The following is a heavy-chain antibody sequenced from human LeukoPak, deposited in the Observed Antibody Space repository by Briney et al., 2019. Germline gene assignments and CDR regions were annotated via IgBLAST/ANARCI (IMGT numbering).Heavy chain of an antibody. J-gene: IGHJ3*01. CDR1: GVSLSSNSAA. CDR3: ARERISMVRGAGDTFDV. Sequence: SQTLSLTCAISGVSLSSNSAAWTWIRQSPSRGLEWLGRTYYRSKWYSDYAVSVKSRITINPDTSKNQFSLQLNSVTPEDTAVYYCARERISMVRGAGDTFDVWGQGTRVTVSS. CDR2: TYYRSKWYS. V-gene: IGHV6-1*01. D-gene: IGHD3-10*01.